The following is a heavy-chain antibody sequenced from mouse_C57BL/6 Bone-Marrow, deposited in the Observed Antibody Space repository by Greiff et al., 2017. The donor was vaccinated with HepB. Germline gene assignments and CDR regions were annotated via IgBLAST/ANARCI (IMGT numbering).Heavy chain of an antibody. D-gene: IGHD1-1*01. CDR1: GYTFTSYG. V-gene: IGHV1-81*01. CDR2: IYPRSGNT. J-gene: IGHJ2*01. CDR3: ALLLRYFDY. Sequence: VQVVESGAELARPGASVKLSCKASGYTFTSYGISWVKQRTGQGLEWIGEIYPRSGNTYYNEKFKGKATLTADKSSSTAYMELRSLTSEDSAVYFCALLLRYFDYWGQGTTLTVSS.